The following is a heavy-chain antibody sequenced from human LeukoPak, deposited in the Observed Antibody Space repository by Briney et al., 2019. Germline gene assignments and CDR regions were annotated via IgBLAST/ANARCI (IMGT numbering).Heavy chain of an antibody. D-gene: IGHD5-24*01. Sequence: ASVKVSCKASGYTFTGYYMHWVRQAPGQGLDWVGWINPNSGGTNYAQKFQGRVTVTRDTSISTAYMELSRLRSDDTAVYYCASVRWLQLKAYFDYWGQGTLVTVSS. J-gene: IGHJ4*02. CDR2: INPNSGGT. V-gene: IGHV1-2*02. CDR1: GYTFTGYY. CDR3: ASVRWLQLKAYFDY.